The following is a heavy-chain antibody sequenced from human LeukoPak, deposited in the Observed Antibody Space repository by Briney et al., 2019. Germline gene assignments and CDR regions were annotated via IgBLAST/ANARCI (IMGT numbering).Heavy chain of an antibody. CDR3: ARDVHGDYGSGWFDP. Sequence: SVKVSCKTSGGTFSNSAISWVRQAPGQGLEWLGGIMPLFGTAGYAQKFQGRVTITKDESTRTVYLELTSLTSDDTAVYYCARDVHGDYGSGWFDPWGQGTLVSVSS. V-gene: IGHV1-69*05. CDR1: GGTFSNSA. CDR2: IMPLFGTA. D-gene: IGHD4-17*01. J-gene: IGHJ5*02.